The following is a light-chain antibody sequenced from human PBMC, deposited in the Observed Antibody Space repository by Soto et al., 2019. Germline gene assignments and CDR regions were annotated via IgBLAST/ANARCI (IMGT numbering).Light chain of an antibody. CDR2: DAS. J-gene: IGKJ2*01. V-gene: IGKV3-20*01. CDR3: RQYGSSPLYT. Sequence: EIVLTQSPGTLSLSPGGRATLSCRASQSVSSNFLAWYQQKPGQAPRLLIYDASSRATGIPDRFSGSGSGTDFTLTISRLEPEDFAVYYCRQYGSSPLYTFGQGTKVEIK. CDR1: QSVSSNF.